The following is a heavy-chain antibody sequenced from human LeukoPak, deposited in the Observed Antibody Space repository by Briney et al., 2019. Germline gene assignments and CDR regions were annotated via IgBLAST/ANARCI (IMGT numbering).Heavy chain of an antibody. D-gene: IGHD1-26*01. Sequence: LSGGSLRLSCAASGFTFSSYEMHWVRQAPGKGLEWVSLIYSGGSTYYADSVKGRFTISRDNSKNTLYLQMNSLRAEDTAVYYCARDIGRIRHFDYWGQGTLVTVSS. J-gene: IGHJ4*02. CDR3: ARDIGRIRHFDY. V-gene: IGHV3-66*01. CDR2: IYSGGST. CDR1: GFTFSSYE.